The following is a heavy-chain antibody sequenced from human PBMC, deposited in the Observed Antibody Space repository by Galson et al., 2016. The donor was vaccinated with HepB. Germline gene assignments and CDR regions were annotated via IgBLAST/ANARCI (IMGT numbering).Heavy chain of an antibody. V-gene: IGHV1-69*06. CDR2: IIPIFGKA. D-gene: IGHD3-22*01. CDR1: GGTFSNYA. Sequence: SVKVSCKASGGTFSNYAISWVRQAPGQGLEWMGGIIPIFGKANYAQKFQGRVTITADKSTSTAYMELSSLRSEDTAVYYWARSLPLDYDTSGYLYFDYWGQGTLVTVSS. J-gene: IGHJ4*02. CDR3: ARSLPLDYDTSGYLYFDY.